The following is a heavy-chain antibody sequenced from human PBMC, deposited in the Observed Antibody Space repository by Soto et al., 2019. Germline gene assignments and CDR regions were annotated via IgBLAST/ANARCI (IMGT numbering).Heavy chain of an antibody. Sequence: PSETLSLTCTVSGGSISSGGYYWSWIRQHPGKGLEWIGYIYYSGSTYHNPSLKSRVTISVDTSKNQFSLKLSSVTAADTAVYYCARDQSDAFDIWGQGTMVTVSS. V-gene: IGHV4-31*03. CDR3: ARDQSDAFDI. CDR1: GGSISSGGYY. J-gene: IGHJ3*02. CDR2: IYYSGST.